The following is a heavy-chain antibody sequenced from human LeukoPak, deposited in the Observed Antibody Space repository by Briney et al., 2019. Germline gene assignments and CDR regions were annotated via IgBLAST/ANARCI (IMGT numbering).Heavy chain of an antibody. D-gene: IGHD5-24*01. Sequence: SETLPLTCAVYGGSFSGYYWSWIRQPPGKGLEWIGEINHSGSTNYNPSLKSRVTISVDTSKNQFSLKLSSVTAADTAVYYCARAGQLKSTRFYYWGQGTLVTVSS. CDR2: INHSGST. CDR1: GGSFSGYY. CDR3: ARAGQLKSTRFYY. V-gene: IGHV4-34*01. J-gene: IGHJ4*02.